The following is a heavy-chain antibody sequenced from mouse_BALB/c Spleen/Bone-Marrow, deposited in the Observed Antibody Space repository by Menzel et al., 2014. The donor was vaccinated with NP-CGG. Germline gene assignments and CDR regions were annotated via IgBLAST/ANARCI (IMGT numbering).Heavy chain of an antibody. J-gene: IGHJ3*01. CDR1: GFTFSSYG. CDR3: ARHYYGAR. D-gene: IGHD1-2*01. Sequence: EVMLVESGGGLVQPGGSLKLSCAASGFTFSSYGMSWVRQTPDKRLELVATVNSNGGSTYYPDSVKGRFTISRDNAKNNLYLQMSSLKSEDTAMYYCARHYYGARWGQGTLVTVSA. CDR2: VNSNGGST. V-gene: IGHV5-6-3*01.